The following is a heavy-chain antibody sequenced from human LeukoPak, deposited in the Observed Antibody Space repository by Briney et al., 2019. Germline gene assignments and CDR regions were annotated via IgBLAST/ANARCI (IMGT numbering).Heavy chain of an antibody. CDR2: IYYSGST. D-gene: IGHD2-8*01. J-gene: IGHJ4*02. V-gene: IGHV4-39*07. CDR1: GGSISSSSYY. Sequence: PSETLSLTCTVSGGSISSSSYYWGWIRQPPGKGLEWIGSIYYSGSTYYNPSLKSRVTMSVDTSKNQFSLKLSSVTAADTAVYYCARGYCTNAVCSLGPTQAWGQGTLVTVSS. CDR3: ARGYCTNAVCSLGPTQA.